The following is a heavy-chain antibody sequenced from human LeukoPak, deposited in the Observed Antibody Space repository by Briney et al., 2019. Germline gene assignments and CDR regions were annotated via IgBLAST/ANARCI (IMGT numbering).Heavy chain of an antibody. V-gene: IGHV3-74*01. CDR1: GFTFSSYW. Sequence: GGSLRLSCAASGFTFSSYWMHWVRQAPGKGLVWVSRINSDGSSASYADSVKGRFTISRNNAKNTLYLQMNSLRAEDTAVYYCARAQFNYYDSSGYYYPLDYWGQGTLVTVSS. J-gene: IGHJ4*02. CDR2: INSDGSSA. CDR3: ARAQFNYYDSSGYYYPLDY. D-gene: IGHD3-22*01.